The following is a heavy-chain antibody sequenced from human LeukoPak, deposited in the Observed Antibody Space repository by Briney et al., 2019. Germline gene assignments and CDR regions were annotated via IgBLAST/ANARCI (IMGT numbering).Heavy chain of an antibody. CDR2: ISWGGGST. Sequence: GGSLRLSCAASGFTFDDYAMHWVRQAPGKGLEWVSLISWGGGSTYYADSVEGRFTISRDNSKNSLYLQMNSLRAEDTALYYCAKGGRDGSGSYYPDYWGQGTLVTVSS. V-gene: IGHV3-43D*03. CDR3: AKGGRDGSGSYYPDY. CDR1: GFTFDDYA. J-gene: IGHJ4*02. D-gene: IGHD3-10*01.